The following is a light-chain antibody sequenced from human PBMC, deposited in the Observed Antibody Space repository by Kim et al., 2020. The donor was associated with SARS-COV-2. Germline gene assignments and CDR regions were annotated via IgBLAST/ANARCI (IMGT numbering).Light chain of an antibody. CDR3: QTWGPDIGV. V-gene: IGLV4-69*01. CDR2: VNSDGSH. CDR1: SGHSSYA. J-gene: IGLJ3*02. Sequence: ASVKRTCTLSSGHSSYAIAWHQQQPEKGPRYLMKVNSDGSHSKGDGIPDRFSGSSSGAERYLTISSLQAEDEADYYCQTWGPDIGVFGGGTQLTVL.